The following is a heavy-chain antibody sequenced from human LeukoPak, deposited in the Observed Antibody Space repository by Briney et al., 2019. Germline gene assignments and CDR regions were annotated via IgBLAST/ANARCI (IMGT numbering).Heavy chain of an antibody. J-gene: IGHJ5*02. D-gene: IGHD3-10*01. Sequence: KPGGSLRLSCAASGFTFSSYSMNWVRQAPGKGLEWVSSISSSSSYIYYADSVKGRFTISRDNAKNSLYLQMNSLRAEDTAVYYCARSGRDGDWFDPWGQGTLVTVSS. CDR2: ISSSSSYI. CDR3: ARSGRDGDWFDP. V-gene: IGHV3-21*01. CDR1: GFTFSSYS.